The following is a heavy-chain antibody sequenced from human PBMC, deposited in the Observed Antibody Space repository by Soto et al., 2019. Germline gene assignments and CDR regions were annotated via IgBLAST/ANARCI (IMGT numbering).Heavy chain of an antibody. Sequence: PGGSLRLPCAASGLTFSNAWMSGVRQAPGKGREWVGRIKSKTDGGTTDYAAPVKGRFTISRDDSKNTLYLQMNSLKTENTALYYWTTTENWLLLKDSRDFDIWGQGTMVTVSS. J-gene: IGHJ3*02. CDR3: TTTENWLLLKDSRDFDI. CDR2: IKSKTDGGTT. CDR1: GLTFSNAW. D-gene: IGHD3-3*01. V-gene: IGHV3-15*01.